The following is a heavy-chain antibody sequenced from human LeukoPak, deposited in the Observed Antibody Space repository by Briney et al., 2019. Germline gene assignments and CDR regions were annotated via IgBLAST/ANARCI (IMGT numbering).Heavy chain of an antibody. V-gene: IGHV4-31*03. CDR2: IYYSGST. CDR1: GGSISSGGYY. Sequence: SETLSLTCTVSGGSISSGGYYWSWIRQHPGKGLEWIGYIYYSGSTYYNPSLKSRVTISVDTSKNQFSLKLSSVTAADTAVYYCAREDCSSTSCSVDYWGQGTLVTVSS. J-gene: IGHJ4*02. CDR3: AREDCSSTSCSVDY. D-gene: IGHD2-2*01.